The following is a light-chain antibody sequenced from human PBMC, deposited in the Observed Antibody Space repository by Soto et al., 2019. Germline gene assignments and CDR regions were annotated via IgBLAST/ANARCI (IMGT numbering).Light chain of an antibody. CDR1: QSVSSNY. CDR3: QQYNNWPLLT. J-gene: IGKJ4*01. V-gene: IGKV3-20*01. CDR2: GAS. Sequence: IVLTQSPGTLSLSPGERATLSCRAGQSVSSNYLAWYQQKPGQAPRLLIYGASSRATGIPDKFSGSGSGTDFTLTIDGLEPEDFAVYYCQQYNNWPLLTFGGGTKVDIK.